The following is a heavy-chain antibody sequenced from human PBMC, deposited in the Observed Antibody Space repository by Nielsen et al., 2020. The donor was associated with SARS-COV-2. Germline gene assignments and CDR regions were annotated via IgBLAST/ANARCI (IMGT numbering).Heavy chain of an antibody. J-gene: IGHJ4*02. CDR1: GGSISSGDYY. Sequence: ESLKISCTVSGGSISSGDYYWGWIRQPPGKGLEWIGSIYESGSTYYNPSLKSRVTISVDTSENQFSLKLNSVTAADTAVYFCARDRTSNGDYGEGDYWGQGLLVTVSS. CDR3: ARDRTSNGDYGEGDY. V-gene: IGHV4-39*07. D-gene: IGHD4-17*01. CDR2: IYESGST.